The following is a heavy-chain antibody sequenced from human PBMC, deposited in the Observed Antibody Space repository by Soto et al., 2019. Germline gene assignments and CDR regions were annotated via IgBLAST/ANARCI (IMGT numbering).Heavy chain of an antibody. CDR1: GGTFSSYA. V-gene: IGHV1-2*02. D-gene: IGHD6-13*01. CDR2: INPNSGGT. J-gene: IGHJ4*02. CDR3: AGEKEGIAAAGLEY. Sequence: ASVKVSCKASGGTFSSYAISWVRQAPGQGLEWMGWINPNSGGTNYAQKFQGRVTMTRDTSISTAYMELSRLRSDDTAVYYCAGEKEGIAAAGLEYWGQGALVSVSS.